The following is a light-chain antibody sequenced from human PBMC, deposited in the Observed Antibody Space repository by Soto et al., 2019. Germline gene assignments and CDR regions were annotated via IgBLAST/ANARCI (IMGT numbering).Light chain of an antibody. CDR2: SNS. V-gene: IGLV1-44*01. CDR3: AAWDDSLNGWV. CDR1: NSNIGSNT. J-gene: IGLJ3*02. Sequence: QSVLTQPPSASGTPGQRVTISCSGSNSNIGSNTVNWYQQVPGTAPKLLIHSNSQRPSGVPDRFSGSKSGTSASLAISGLQSEDEADYYCAAWDDSLNGWVFGGGTKLTVL.